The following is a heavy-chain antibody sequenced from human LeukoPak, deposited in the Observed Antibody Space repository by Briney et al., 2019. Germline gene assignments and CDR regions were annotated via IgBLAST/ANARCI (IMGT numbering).Heavy chain of an antibody. CDR3: ARSDVLTGYPFDY. Sequence: TSSETLSLTCTVSGGSISSGGYYWSWIRQHPGKGLEWIGYIYYSGSTYYNPSLKSRVTISVDRSKNQFSLKLSSVTAADTAVYYRARSDVLTGYPFDYWGQGTLVTVSS. J-gene: IGHJ4*02. CDR1: GGSISSGGYY. D-gene: IGHD3-9*01. CDR2: IYYSGST. V-gene: IGHV4-31*03.